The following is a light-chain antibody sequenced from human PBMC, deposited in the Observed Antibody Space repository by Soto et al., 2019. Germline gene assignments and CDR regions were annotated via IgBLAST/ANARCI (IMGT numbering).Light chain of an antibody. Sequence: EIVMTQSPATLSVSPVERATLSCRASQSVSSNLACYQQKPGQAPRLLIYGASTRATGIPARFSGSGSGTEFTLTISSLQSEDFAVYYCQQYNNWPWTFGQGTKVDI. CDR3: QQYNNWPWT. J-gene: IGKJ1*01. CDR1: QSVSSN. CDR2: GAS. V-gene: IGKV3-15*01.